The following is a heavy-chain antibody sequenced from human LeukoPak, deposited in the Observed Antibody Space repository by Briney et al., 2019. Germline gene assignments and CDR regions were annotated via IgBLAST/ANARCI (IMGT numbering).Heavy chain of an antibody. D-gene: IGHD4-17*01. CDR1: GFTFSSYA. Sequence: GGSLRLSCAASGFTFSSYAMSWVRQAPGKGLEWVSAISGSGGSTYYADSVKGRFTISRDNSKNTLYLQMNSLRVEDTAVYYCAKTLTTVTKRYWYFDLWGRGTLVTVSS. J-gene: IGHJ2*01. CDR2: ISGSGGST. CDR3: AKTLTTVTKRYWYFDL. V-gene: IGHV3-23*01.